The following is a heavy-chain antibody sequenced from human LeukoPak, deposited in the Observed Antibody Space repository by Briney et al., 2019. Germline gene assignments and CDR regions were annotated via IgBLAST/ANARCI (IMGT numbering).Heavy chain of an antibody. CDR2: ISSDGGST. D-gene: IGHD5-24*01. V-gene: IGHV3-64*01. J-gene: IGHJ4*02. Sequence: GGSLRLSCAAYRFIFSSYAMHWVSQAPGKGLEYVSSISSDGGSTYYANSVKGRFTISRDNSKNTLYLQMGSLRAEDMAVYYCARDGMLSTGGYPGYFDYWGQGTLVTVSS. CDR1: RFIFSSYA. CDR3: ARDGMLSTGGYPGYFDY.